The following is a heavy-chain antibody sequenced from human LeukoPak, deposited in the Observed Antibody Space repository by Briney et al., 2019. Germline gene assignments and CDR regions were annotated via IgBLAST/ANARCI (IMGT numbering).Heavy chain of an antibody. V-gene: IGHV4-4*07. CDR2: IHTSGTT. D-gene: IGHD1-26*01. CDR3: ARSRIVGATTPLIY. J-gene: IGHJ4*02. Sequence: KPSETLSLTCTVSGDSMRSFYWSFIRQPAGKGLEWIGRIHTSGTTWYNASLKSRVAMSVDTSKNQFSLKLSSVTAADTAVYYCARSRIVGATTPLIYWGQGTLVTVSS. CDR1: GDSMRSFY.